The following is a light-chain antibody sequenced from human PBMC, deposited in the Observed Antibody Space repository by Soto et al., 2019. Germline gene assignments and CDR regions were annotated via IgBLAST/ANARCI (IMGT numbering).Light chain of an antibody. J-gene: IGKJ5*01. CDR3: QQYGSSPMT. CDR2: GAS. CDR1: QSVGSD. Sequence: TQSPATLSVSPVARATLSCRASQSVGSDLVWYRQKPGQAPRLLIYGASSRATGFPDRCRGSGSGTDFTLTSSKLEPEGFAVYYWQQYGSSPMTFGQGTQLE. V-gene: IGKV3-20*01.